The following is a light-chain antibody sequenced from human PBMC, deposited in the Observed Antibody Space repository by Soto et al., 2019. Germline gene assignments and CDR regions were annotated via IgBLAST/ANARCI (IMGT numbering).Light chain of an antibody. Sequence: EIVLTQSPGTLSLSPGERATLSCRASQSVSSSYLAWYQQKPGQAPRLLIYGASSRATGIPDRFSGSGSGTDLTLTISRLEPEDFAVYFCQQYVISPYTFGQGTKLEIK. CDR1: QSVSSSY. V-gene: IGKV3-20*01. J-gene: IGKJ2*01. CDR2: GAS. CDR3: QQYVISPYT.